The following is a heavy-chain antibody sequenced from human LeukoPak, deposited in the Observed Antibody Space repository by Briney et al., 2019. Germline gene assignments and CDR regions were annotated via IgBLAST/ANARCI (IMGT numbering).Heavy chain of an antibody. CDR2: IKQDGSEK. D-gene: IGHD5-18*01. Sequence: PGGSLRLSCAASGFTFSSYWMSWVRQAPGKGLEWVANIKQDGSEKYYVDSVKGRFTISRDNAKNSLYLQMNSLRAEDTAVYYCARVRSGYSYGYAHYYYYYMDVWGKGTTVTVSS. CDR1: GFTFSSYW. V-gene: IGHV3-7*01. J-gene: IGHJ6*03. CDR3: ARVRSGYSYGYAHYYYYYMDV.